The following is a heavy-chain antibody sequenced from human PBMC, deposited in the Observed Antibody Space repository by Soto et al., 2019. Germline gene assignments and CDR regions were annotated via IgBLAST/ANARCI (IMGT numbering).Heavy chain of an antibody. CDR3: ARPISSYDSSGPNLFAG. J-gene: IGHJ4*02. D-gene: IGHD3-22*01. CDR2: IWYDGSNK. V-gene: IGHV3-33*01. Sequence: GRYVKNSCASYGVSCGSDGMQCVRQAPGKGLEWVAVIWYDGSNKYYADSVKGRFTISRDNSKNTLYLQMNSLRAEDTAGYYCARPISSYDSSGPNLFAGRAQGSPVTGSS. CDR1: GVSCGSDG.